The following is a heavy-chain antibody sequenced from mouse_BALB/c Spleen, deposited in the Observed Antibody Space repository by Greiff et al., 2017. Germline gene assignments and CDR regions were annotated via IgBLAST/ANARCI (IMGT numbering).Heavy chain of an antibody. CDR3: TRLIYGSSYDAMGY. Sequence: QVQLQQSGAELVRPGASVTLSCKASGYTFTDYEMHWVKQTPVHGLEWIGAIDPETGGTAYNQKFKGKATLTADKSSSTAYMELRSLTSEDSAVYYCTRLIYGSSYDAMGYWGQGTSVTVSS. V-gene: IGHV1-15*01. CDR2: IDPETGGT. CDR1: GYTFTDYE. D-gene: IGHD1-1*01. J-gene: IGHJ4*01.